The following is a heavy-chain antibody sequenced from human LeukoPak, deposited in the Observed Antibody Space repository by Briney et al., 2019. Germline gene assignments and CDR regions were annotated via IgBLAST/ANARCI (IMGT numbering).Heavy chain of an antibody. CDR1: GGSISSYY. J-gene: IGHJ5*02. V-gene: IGHV4-59*10. D-gene: IGHD1-1*01. CDR2: IYASGST. CDR3: TRGTYLNWFDP. Sequence: SETLSLTCAVYGGSISSYYWSWTRQPAGKGLEWIGRIYASGSTNYNPSLKSRVTMSVDTSKNQFSLKLSSATAADTAVYYCTRGTYLNWFDPWGQGTLVTVSS.